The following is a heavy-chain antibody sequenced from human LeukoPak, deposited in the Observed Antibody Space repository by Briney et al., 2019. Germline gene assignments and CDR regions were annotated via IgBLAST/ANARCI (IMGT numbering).Heavy chain of an antibody. D-gene: IGHD3-10*01. CDR1: GFTFSSSS. V-gene: IGHV3-48*01. Sequence: HTGGSLRLSCAASGFTFSSSSMNWVRQAPGKGLEWVSYISSSSTIYYADSVKGRFTISRDNAKNSLYLQMNSLRAEDTAVYYCARDLFGSGSRWGQGTLVTVSS. J-gene: IGHJ4*02. CDR2: ISSSSTI. CDR3: ARDLFGSGSR.